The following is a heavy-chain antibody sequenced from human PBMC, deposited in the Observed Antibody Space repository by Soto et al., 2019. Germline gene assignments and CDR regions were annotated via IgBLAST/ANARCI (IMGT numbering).Heavy chain of an antibody. CDR2: ISGGGGST. J-gene: IGHJ4*02. CDR3: ANRNDYGSGSYFPFDH. Sequence: GGSLRLSCAASGFTFSSYGMSWVRQAPGKGLEWVSSISGGGGSTYYADSVKGRFTISRDNSKNTLYLQVSSLRAEDTAVYYCANRNDYGSGSYFPFDHWGQGTLVTVCS. CDR1: GFTFSSYG. D-gene: IGHD3-10*01. V-gene: IGHV3-23*01.